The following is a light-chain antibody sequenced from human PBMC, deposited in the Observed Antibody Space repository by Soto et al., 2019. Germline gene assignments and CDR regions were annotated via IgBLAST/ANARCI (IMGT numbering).Light chain of an antibody. J-gene: IGKJ1*01. Sequence: EIVMTQSPATLSVSPGERATLSCRASQSVSSNLAWYQQKPGQAPRLLIYDASNRATGIPARFSGTGSETDFALTISSLEPEDFAIYYCQQRSKMPLTFGHGTKVDI. V-gene: IGKV3-11*01. CDR1: QSVSSN. CDR2: DAS. CDR3: QQRSKMPLT.